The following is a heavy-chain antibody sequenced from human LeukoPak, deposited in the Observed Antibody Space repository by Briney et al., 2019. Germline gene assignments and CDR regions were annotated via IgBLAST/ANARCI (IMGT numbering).Heavy chain of an antibody. Sequence: SETLSLTCTVSGGSVSGYYWSWIRQRPGKGLEWIGYSRFSGSSNYNPSPNSPVTTSEETSASPFSPWLSSVSAPGTAVYYCARHAGFYTSWYDYWGQGTLVTVSS. CDR2: SRFSGSS. CDR3: ARHAGFYTSWYDY. J-gene: IGHJ4*02. CDR1: GGSVSGYY. D-gene: IGHD6-13*01. V-gene: IGHV4-59*08.